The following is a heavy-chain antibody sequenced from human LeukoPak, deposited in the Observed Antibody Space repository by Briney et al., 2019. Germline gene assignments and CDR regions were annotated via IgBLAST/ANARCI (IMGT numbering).Heavy chain of an antibody. J-gene: IGHJ3*02. Sequence: PGRSLRLSCAASGFTFSSYGMDWVRQAPGKGLEWVSLISYDGSNKYYADSVKGRFTISRDNSKNTLYVQMNSLRAEDTAVYYCARKLGADIGAFDIWGQGTMVTGSS. CDR3: ARKLGADIGAFDI. V-gene: IGHV3-30*03. CDR1: GFTFSSYG. D-gene: IGHD2-15*01. CDR2: ISYDGSNK.